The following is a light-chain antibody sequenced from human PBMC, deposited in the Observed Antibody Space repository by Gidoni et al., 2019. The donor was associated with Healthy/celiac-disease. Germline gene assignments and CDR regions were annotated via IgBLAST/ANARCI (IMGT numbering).Light chain of an antibody. Sequence: SYELTQPPSVSVSPGQTVSITSSGDKLGDKYACWYQQKPGQSPVLVIYQDSKRPSGIPERFSGSNSGNTATLTISGTQAMDEADYYCQAWDSSTATYVFGTGTKVTVL. CDR2: QDS. CDR1: KLGDKY. J-gene: IGLJ1*01. CDR3: QAWDSSTATYV. V-gene: IGLV3-1*01.